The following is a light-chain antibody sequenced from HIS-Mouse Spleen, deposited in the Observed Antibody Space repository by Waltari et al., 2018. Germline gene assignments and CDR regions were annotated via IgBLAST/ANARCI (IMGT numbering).Light chain of an antibody. J-gene: IGLJ2*01. CDR3: SSYTSSSFNVV. Sequence: QSALTQPASVSGSPGQSITISCTGTSSDVGGYNYVSWYQQHPGRAPKLMIYEVSNRPSGVSNRFAGSKSGNTASLTSSGLQAEDEADYYCSSYTSSSFNVVFGGGTKLTVL. CDR1: SSDVGGYNY. V-gene: IGLV2-14*01. CDR2: EVS.